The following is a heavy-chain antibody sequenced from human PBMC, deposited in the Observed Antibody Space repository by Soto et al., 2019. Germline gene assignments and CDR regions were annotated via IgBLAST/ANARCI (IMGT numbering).Heavy chain of an antibody. V-gene: IGHV1-69*06. CDR2: IIPIFGTA. Sequence: ASVKVSCKASGGTFSSYAISWVRQAPGQGLEWMGGIIPIFGTANYAQKFQGRVTITADKSTSTAYMELSSLRSEDTAVYYCARGAAHYYYYYGMDVWGQGTTVTVSS. CDR3: ARGAAHYYYYYGMDV. D-gene: IGHD6-6*01. CDR1: GGTFSSYA. J-gene: IGHJ6*02.